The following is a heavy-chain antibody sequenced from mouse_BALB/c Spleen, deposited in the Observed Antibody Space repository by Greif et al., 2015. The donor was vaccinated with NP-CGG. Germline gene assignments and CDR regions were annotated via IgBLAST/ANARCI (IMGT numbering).Heavy chain of an antibody. D-gene: IGHD2-1*01. CDR1: GYTFTSYY. J-gene: IGHJ1*01. CDR2: INPSNGGT. Sequence: VKLVESGAELVKPGASVKLSCKASGYTFTSYYMYWVKQRPGQGLEWIGEINPSNGGTNFNEKFKSKATLTVDKSSSTAYMQLSSLTSEDSAVYYCTRDGNYAYFDVWGAGTTVTVSS. V-gene: IGHV1S81*02. CDR3: TRDGNYAYFDV.